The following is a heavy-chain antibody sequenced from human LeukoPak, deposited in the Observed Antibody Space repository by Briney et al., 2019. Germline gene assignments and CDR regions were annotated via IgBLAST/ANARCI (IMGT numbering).Heavy chain of an antibody. V-gene: IGHV4-39*01. Sequence: PSETLSLTCTVSGGSISSSSYYWGWIRQPPGRGLEWIGSIYYSGSTYYNPSLKSRVTISVDTSKNQFSLRLSSVTAADTAVYYCALGLLLDYWGQGTLVTVSS. CDR3: ALGLLLDY. J-gene: IGHJ4*02. CDR2: IYYSGST. D-gene: IGHD3-22*01. CDR1: GGSISSSSYY.